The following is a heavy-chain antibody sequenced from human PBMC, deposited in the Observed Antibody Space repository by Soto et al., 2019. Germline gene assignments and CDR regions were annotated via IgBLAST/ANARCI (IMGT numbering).Heavy chain of an antibody. V-gene: IGHV4-31*03. Sequence: PSETLSLTCTVSGGSISSGGYYWSWIRQHPGKGLEWIGYIYYSGSTYYNPSLKSRVTISVDTSKNQFSLKLSSVTAADTAVYYCASRKGIITMVRGVDYYYYYMDVWGKGTTVTVSS. D-gene: IGHD3-10*01. CDR1: GGSISSGGYY. J-gene: IGHJ6*03. CDR2: IYYSGST. CDR3: ASRKGIITMVRGVDYYYYYMDV.